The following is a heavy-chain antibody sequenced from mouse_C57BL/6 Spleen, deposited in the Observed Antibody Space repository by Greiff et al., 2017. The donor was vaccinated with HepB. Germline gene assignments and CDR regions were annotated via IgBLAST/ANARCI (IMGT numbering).Heavy chain of an antibody. D-gene: IGHD1-1*01. CDR1: GYSFTSYY. Sequence: VQLQQSGPELVKPGASVKISCKASGYSFTSYYIHWVKQRPGQGLEWIGWIYPGSGNTKYNEKFKGKATLTADTSSSTAYMQLSSLTSEDSAVYYCARKDLHYYGSSPPWFAYWGQGTLVTVSA. J-gene: IGHJ3*01. CDR2: IYPGSGNT. V-gene: IGHV1-66*01. CDR3: ARKDLHYYGSSPPWFAY.